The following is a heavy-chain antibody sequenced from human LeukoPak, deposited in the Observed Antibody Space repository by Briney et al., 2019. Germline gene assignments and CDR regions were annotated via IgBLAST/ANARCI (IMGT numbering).Heavy chain of an antibody. CDR3: ARDLTYYDILTGYMAAGVIGY. Sequence: PGRSLRLSCAASGFTFSSYAMHWVRQAPGKGLEWVAVISYDGSNKYYADSVKGRFTISRDNAKNSLYLQMNSLRAEDTAVYYCARDLTYYDILTGYMAAGVIGYWGQGTLVTVSS. J-gene: IGHJ4*02. D-gene: IGHD3-9*01. V-gene: IGHV3-30-3*01. CDR2: ISYDGSNK. CDR1: GFTFSSYA.